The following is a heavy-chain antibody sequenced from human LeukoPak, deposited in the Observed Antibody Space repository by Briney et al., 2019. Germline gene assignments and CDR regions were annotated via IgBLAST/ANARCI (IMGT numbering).Heavy chain of an antibody. J-gene: IGHJ4*02. CDR3: AAWGYCSGGSCYHYYFDY. V-gene: IGHV1-8*01. Sequence: ASVKVSCKASGYTFTSYDIKWVRQATGQGLEWMGWMNPNGGNTGYAQKFQGRVTMTRNTSISTAYMELSSLRSEDTAVYYCAAWGYCSGGSCYHYYFDYWGQGTLVTVSS. CDR1: GYTFTSYD. D-gene: IGHD2-15*01. CDR2: MNPNGGNT.